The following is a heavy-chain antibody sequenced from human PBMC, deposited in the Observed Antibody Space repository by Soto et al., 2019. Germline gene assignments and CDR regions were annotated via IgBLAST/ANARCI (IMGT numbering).Heavy chain of an antibody. V-gene: IGHV1-18*01. Sequence: AASVKVSCKASGYTFTSYGISWVRQAPGQGLEWKGWISAYNGNTNYAQKLQGRVTMTTDTSTSTAYMELRSLRSDDTAVFYCARDIAYYDSSEVAFDIWGQGTMVTVSS. D-gene: IGHD3-22*01. J-gene: IGHJ3*02. CDR1: GYTFTSYG. CDR3: ARDIAYYDSSEVAFDI. CDR2: ISAYNGNT.